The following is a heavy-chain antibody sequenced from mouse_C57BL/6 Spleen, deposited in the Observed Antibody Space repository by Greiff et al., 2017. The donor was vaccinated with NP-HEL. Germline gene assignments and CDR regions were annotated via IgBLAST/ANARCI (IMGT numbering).Heavy chain of an antibody. CDR1: GYTFTSYW. CDR3: ATIPRAYGSSYDWYFDV. D-gene: IGHD1-1*01. V-gene: IGHV1-55*01. CDR2: IYPGSGST. Sequence: QVQLQQPGAELVKPGASVKMSCKASGYTFTSYWITWVKQRPGQGLEWIGDIYPGSGSTNYNEKFKSKATLTVDTSASTAYMQLSSLTSEDAAVYYWATIPRAYGSSYDWYFDVWGTGTTVTVSS. J-gene: IGHJ1*03.